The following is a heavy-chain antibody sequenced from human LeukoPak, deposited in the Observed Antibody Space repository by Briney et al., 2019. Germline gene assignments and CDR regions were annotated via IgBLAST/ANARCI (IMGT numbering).Heavy chain of an antibody. CDR3: AKKEGGTYASGYMEA. D-gene: IGHD2-15*01. Sequence: GGSLRLSCAASGFTFSNFAISSVRQAPGNWLGWVSGTIGSGATTIYAESVKGRFTIYRQNSKNTLFLQMNSLRAEDTATYYCAKKEGGTYASGYMEAWGKGTTVTVSS. J-gene: IGHJ6*03. CDR2: TIGSGATT. V-gene: IGHV3-23*01. CDR1: GFTFSNFA.